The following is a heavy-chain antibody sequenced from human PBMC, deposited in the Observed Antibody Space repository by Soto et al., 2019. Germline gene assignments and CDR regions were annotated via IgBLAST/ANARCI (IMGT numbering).Heavy chain of an antibody. V-gene: IGHV1-18*01. CDR1: GYIFTSYG. CDR3: AREVMAARPYYYYGMDV. J-gene: IGHJ6*02. CDR2: ISAYNGNT. Sequence: QVQLVQSGAEVKKPGASVKVSCKTSGYIFTSYGISWVRQAPGQGLEWMGWISAYNGNTNYAQKLQGRVTMTTDTSTSTAYMELRSLRSDDTAVYYCAREVMAARPYYYYGMDVWGQGTTVTVSS. D-gene: IGHD6-6*01.